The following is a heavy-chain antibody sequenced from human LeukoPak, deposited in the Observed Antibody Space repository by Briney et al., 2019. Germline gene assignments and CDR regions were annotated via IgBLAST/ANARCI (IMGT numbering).Heavy chain of an antibody. Sequence: ASVKVSCKASGFTFTRSAVQWVRQARGQGLEWIGWIVVGSGNTNYAQKFQERVTITRDMSTSTAYMELSSLRSEDTAVYYCAAARGATIELSDYWGQGTLVTVSS. D-gene: IGHD5-12*01. CDR1: GFTFTRSA. CDR3: AAARGATIELSDY. V-gene: IGHV1-58*01. CDR2: IVVGSGNT. J-gene: IGHJ4*02.